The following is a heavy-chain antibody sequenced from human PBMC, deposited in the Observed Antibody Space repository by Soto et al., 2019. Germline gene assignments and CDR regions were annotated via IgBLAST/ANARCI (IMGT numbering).Heavy chain of an antibody. V-gene: IGHV1-3*01. CDR2: INPDNGNT. Sequence: ASVKRSRKTSGYTFTRYTMNWVRQAPGQRLEWMGWINPDNGNTKSSQKFQDRVIITRDTSASTAYMDLSSLRSEDTAVYYCARGIATGQLDPWGQGTLVTVSS. J-gene: IGHJ5*02. CDR1: GYTFTRYT. CDR3: ARGIATGQLDP. D-gene: IGHD2-15*01.